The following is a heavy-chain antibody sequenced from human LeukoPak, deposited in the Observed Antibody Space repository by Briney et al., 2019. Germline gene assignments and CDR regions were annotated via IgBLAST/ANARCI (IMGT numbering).Heavy chain of an antibody. V-gene: IGHV4-31*03. D-gene: IGHD3-3*01. CDR1: GGSISSGGYY. J-gene: IGHJ6*02. Sequence: PSETLSLTCTVSGGSISSGGYYWSWIRQHPGKGLEWIGYIYYSGSTYYNPSLKSRVTISVDTSKNQFSLKLSSVTAADTAVYYCARVPHTILGVVNYGMDVWGQGTTVTVSS. CDR2: IYYSGST. CDR3: ARVPHTILGVVNYGMDV.